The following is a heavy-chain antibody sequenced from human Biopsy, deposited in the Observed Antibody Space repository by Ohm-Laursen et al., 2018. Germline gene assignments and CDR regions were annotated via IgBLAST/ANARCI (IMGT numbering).Heavy chain of an antibody. CDR1: GFTLSYYS. CDR2: IRSGGDYM. D-gene: IGHD1-1*01. V-gene: IGHV3-21*01. CDR3: ARDQRGPSLLEAKLTPNYFDY. J-gene: IGHJ4*02. Sequence: SLRLSCSASGFTLSYYSMTWVRQAPGKGLEWVSSIRSGGDYMFYADSVKGRFTISRDNAKNSLYLQMNSLRDEDTAVYYCARDQRGPSLLEAKLTPNYFDYWGRGSLVTVSS.